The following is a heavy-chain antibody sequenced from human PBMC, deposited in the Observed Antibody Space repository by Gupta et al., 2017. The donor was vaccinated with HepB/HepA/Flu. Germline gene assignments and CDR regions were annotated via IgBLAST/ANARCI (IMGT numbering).Heavy chain of an antibody. D-gene: IGHD6-6*01. Sequence: EXQLVXXXAEVKXPGEXLKISCKGSXXXXXSXXXXXVRQMPGKGLEWMGIIYPGDSDTRYSPSFQGQVTISADKSINTAYLQWGSLKASDTAMYYCAKVAPRPADFDYWGQGTLVTGSS. CDR3: AKVAPRPADFDY. CDR2: IYPGDSDT. J-gene: IGHJ4*02. V-gene: IGHV5-51*01. CDR1: XXXXXSXX.